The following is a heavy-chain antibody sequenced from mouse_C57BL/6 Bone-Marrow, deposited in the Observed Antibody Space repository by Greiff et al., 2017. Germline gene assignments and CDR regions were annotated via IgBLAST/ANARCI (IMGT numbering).Heavy chain of an antibody. Sequence: EVKLVESGGGLVKPGGSLKLSCAASGFTFSSYAMSWVRQTPEKRLEWVATISDGGSYTYYPDNVKGRFTISRDNAKNNLYLQMSHLKSEDTAMYYCARGVRYYAMDDWGQGTSVTVSS. J-gene: IGHJ4*01. CDR2: ISDGGSYT. CDR3: ARGVRYYAMDD. CDR1: GFTFSSYA. D-gene: IGHD2-14*01. V-gene: IGHV5-4*03.